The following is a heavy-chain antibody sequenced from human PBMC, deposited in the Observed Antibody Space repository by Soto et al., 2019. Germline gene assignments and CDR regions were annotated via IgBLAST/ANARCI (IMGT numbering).Heavy chain of an antibody. CDR1: GYTFTGYY. Sequence: QVQLVQSGAEVKKPGASVKVSCKASGYTFTGYYMHWVRQAPGQGLEWMGWINPNSGGTNYAQKFQGWVTMTRDTSISTAYMELSRLRSDDTAVYYCARRGYGPYYYYGMDVWGQGTTVTVSS. CDR2: INPNSGGT. D-gene: IGHD6-13*01. CDR3: ARRGYGPYYYYGMDV. V-gene: IGHV1-2*04. J-gene: IGHJ6*02.